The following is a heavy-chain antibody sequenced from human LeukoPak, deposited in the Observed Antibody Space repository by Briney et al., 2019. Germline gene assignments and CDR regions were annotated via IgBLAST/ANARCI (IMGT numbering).Heavy chain of an antibody. CDR3: ARDGYYGPIDY. J-gene: IGHJ4*02. V-gene: IGHV4-59*01. Sequence: PSETLSLTCTVSGGSISSYYWSWIRQPPGKGLEWIGYIYYSGSTNYNPSLKSRVTISVDTSKNQFSLKLSSVTAADTAVYYCARDGYYGPIDYWGQGTLVTVSS. CDR2: IYYSGST. D-gene: IGHD4/OR15-4a*01. CDR1: GGSISSYY.